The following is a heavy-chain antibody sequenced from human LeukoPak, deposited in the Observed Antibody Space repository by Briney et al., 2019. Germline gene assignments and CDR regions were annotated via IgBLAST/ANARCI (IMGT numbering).Heavy chain of an antibody. D-gene: IGHD3-22*01. V-gene: IGHV3-23*01. J-gene: IGHJ4*02. CDR1: GLTFSSYA. CDR2: ISGSGGST. Sequence: PGGSLRLSCAASGLTFSSYAMSWVRQAPGKGLEWVSGISGSGGSTFYADSVKGRFTISRDNSKNTLYLQMNSLRAEDTAAYYCANTDSSGYYFFGYWGQGTLATVSS. CDR3: ANTDSSGYYFFGY.